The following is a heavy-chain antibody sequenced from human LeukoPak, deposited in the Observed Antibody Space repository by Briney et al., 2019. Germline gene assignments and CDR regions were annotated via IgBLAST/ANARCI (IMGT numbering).Heavy chain of an antibody. CDR2: IYSGGST. Sequence: GGSLRLSCAASGFTFSTNAMTWVRQAPGKGLEWVSVIYSGGSTYYADSVKGRFTISRDNSKNTLYLQMNSLRAEDTAVYYCARVDYGMDVWGQGTTVTVSS. V-gene: IGHV3-66*01. CDR1: GFTFSTNA. J-gene: IGHJ6*02. D-gene: IGHD2-2*03. CDR3: ARVDYGMDV.